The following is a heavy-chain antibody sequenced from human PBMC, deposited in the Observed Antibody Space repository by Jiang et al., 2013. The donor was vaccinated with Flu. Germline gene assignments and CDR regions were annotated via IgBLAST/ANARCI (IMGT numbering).Heavy chain of an antibody. V-gene: IGHV3-66*01. CDR3: ARGSGSLDY. Sequence: SGGGRWSSLGGPVRLSCAASGFNVSNNYMNWVRQAPGKGLEWVSIIYSIGSTYYADSVKGRFTISRHTSKNTLYLQMNSLRAEDTAVYYCARGSGSLDYWGQGTLVTVSS. CDR2: IYSIGST. J-gene: IGHJ4*02. CDR1: GFNVSNNY. D-gene: IGHD1-26*01.